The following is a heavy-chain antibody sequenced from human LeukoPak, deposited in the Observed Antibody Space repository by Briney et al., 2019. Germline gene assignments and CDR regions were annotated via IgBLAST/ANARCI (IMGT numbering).Heavy chain of an antibody. V-gene: IGHV4-34*01. J-gene: IGHJ5*02. Sequence: PSETLSLTCAVYGGSFSGYYWSWIRQPPGKGLEWIGEINHSGSTNYNPSLKSRVTISVDTSKNQFSLKLSSVTAADTAVYYCASVDTAMVNEGGWFDPWGQGTLVTVSS. CDR1: GGSFSGYY. D-gene: IGHD5-18*01. CDR2: INHSGST. CDR3: ASVDTAMVNEGGWFDP.